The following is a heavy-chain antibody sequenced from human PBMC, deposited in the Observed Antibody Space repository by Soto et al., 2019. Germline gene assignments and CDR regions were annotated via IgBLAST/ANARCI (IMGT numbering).Heavy chain of an antibody. CDR1: EHTSTIYY. D-gene: IGHD3-9*01. Sequence: QAHLVQSGAEVRKPGASVKVSCQALEHTSTIYYIHWVRPARGQGLEWMGWINADSGDTTYAEDFRGRVTCTRDTSTSTFHMELSRLRLDDTAMYFCATRDYDILTGYLHIWGQGTLITVSS. J-gene: IGHJ1*01. V-gene: IGHV1-2*02. CDR2: INADSGDT. CDR3: ATRDYDILTGYLHI.